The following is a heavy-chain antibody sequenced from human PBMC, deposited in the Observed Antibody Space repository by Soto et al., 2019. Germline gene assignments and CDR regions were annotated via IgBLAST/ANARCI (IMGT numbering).Heavy chain of an antibody. CDR3: ARGYSSSSAALDY. CDR1: GFTFSSYA. D-gene: IGHD6-13*01. Sequence: QVQLVESGGGVVQPGRSLRLSCAASGFTFSSYAIHWVRQAPGKGLEWVALISYDARNKYYADSVKGRFTISRDNSKNKLYLQMNSLRAEDTAVYYCARGYSSSSAALDYWGQGTLVTVSP. CDR2: ISYDARNK. V-gene: IGHV3-30*04. J-gene: IGHJ4*01.